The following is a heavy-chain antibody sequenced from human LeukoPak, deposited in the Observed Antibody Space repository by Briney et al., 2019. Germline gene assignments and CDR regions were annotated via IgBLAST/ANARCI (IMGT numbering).Heavy chain of an antibody. D-gene: IGHD5-12*01. CDR1: GFSFNNYA. Sequence: GGSLRLSCAASGFSFNNYAMGRVPQAPGKGLEWVSIIIASSGSTFYADSVKGRFTISRDNSKNTLYLQMNSLRVEDTAVYYCVKGGYDFVEVAYFDFWGQGTLVTVSS. J-gene: IGHJ4*02. CDR3: VKGGYDFVEVAYFDF. V-gene: IGHV3-23*01. CDR2: IIASSGST.